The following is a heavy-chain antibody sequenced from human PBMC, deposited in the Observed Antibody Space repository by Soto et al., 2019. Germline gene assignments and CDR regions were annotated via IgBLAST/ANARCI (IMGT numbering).Heavy chain of an antibody. CDR2: ISSSSSTI. J-gene: IGHJ6*02. D-gene: IGHD5-12*01. CDR1: GFTFSSYS. CDR3: ARADSGYAHGYYYYGMDV. Sequence: EVQLVESGGGLVQPGGSLRLSCAASGFTFSSYSMNWVRQAPGKGLEWVSYISSSSSTIYYADSVKGRFTISRDNAXXSXHLQMNSLRAEDTAVYYCARADSGYAHGYYYYGMDVWGQGTTVTVSS. V-gene: IGHV3-48*01.